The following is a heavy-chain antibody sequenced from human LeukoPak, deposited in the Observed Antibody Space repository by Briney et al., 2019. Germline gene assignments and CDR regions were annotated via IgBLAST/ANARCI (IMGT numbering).Heavy chain of an antibody. CDR2: IYYSGTT. V-gene: IGHV4-39*07. Sequence: SETLSLTCTVSGGSISSSSYYWGWIRQPPGKGLEWIGSIYYSGTTYYNPSLKSRVTISGDTSKNQFSLKLSSVTAADTAVYYCARGFRGYCSGGSCVRGNYYYMDVWGKGTTVTVSS. CDR1: GGSISSSSYY. D-gene: IGHD2-15*01. J-gene: IGHJ6*03. CDR3: ARGFRGYCSGGSCVRGNYYYMDV.